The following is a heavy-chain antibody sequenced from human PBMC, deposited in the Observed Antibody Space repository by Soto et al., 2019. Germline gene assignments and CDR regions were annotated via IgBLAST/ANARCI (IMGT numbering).Heavy chain of an antibody. D-gene: IGHD3-10*01. CDR3: ARHSGSYYYGSGSPNFDY. Sequence: PSETLSLTCTVSGGSMSSYYWSWIRQPPGKGLEWIGYIYYSGSTNYNPSLKSRVTISVDTSKNQFSLKLSSVTAADTAVYYCARHSGSYYYGSGSPNFDYWGQGTLVTVSS. V-gene: IGHV4-59*08. J-gene: IGHJ4*02. CDR2: IYYSGST. CDR1: GGSMSSYY.